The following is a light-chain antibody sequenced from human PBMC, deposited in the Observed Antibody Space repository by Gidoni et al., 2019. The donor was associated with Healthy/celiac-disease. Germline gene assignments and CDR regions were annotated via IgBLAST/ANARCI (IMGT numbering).Light chain of an antibody. CDR1: SSDVGGYNY. CDR3: SSYTSSSAGV. Sequence: QSALTQPAPVSGSPGQSITISCTGTSSDVGGYNYVSWYQQHPGKAPKLMSYEVSNRPSGVSNRFSGSKSGNTASLTISGLQAEDEADYYCSSYTSSSAGVFGGGTKLTVL. V-gene: IGLV2-14*01. CDR2: EVS. J-gene: IGLJ3*02.